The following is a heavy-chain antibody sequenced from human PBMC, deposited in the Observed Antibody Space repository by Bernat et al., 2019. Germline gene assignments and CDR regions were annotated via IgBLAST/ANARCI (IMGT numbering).Heavy chain of an antibody. D-gene: IGHD6-6*01. CDR3: ARGASSSSWFYSFDY. V-gene: IGHV4-39*01. Sequence: QLQLQESGPGLVKPSETLSLTCTVSGGSISSTTYYWGWIRKPPGKGLEWIGSIYYTGSTYYNPSLQSRVTISVDTSKNQFSLKLSSVTAADTAVYYCARGASSSSWFYSFDYWGQETRFTFS. CDR1: GGSISSTTYY. CDR2: IYYTGST. J-gene: IGHJ4*02.